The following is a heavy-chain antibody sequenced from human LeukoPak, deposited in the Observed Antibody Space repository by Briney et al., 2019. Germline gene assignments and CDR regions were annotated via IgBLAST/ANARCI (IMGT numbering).Heavy chain of an antibody. V-gene: IGHV4-61*02. CDR3: VRDSTTTWYGQDY. Sequence: SETLSLTCTVSGGSISSGRYYCTWIPQSAGKGLQWIGRINTSGTSNYNPSLKSRVTISLDTSKNQFSLRLNSVTAADTALYYCVRDSTTTWYGQDYWGQGTLVIVSS. CDR2: INTSGTS. D-gene: IGHD6-13*01. J-gene: IGHJ4*02. CDR1: GGSISSGRYY.